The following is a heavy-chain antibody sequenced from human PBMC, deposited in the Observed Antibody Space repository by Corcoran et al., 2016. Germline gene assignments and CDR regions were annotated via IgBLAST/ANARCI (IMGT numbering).Heavy chain of an antibody. J-gene: IGHJ4*02. Sequence: QVQLVESGGGVVQPGRSLRLSCAASGFTFSSYGMHWVRQAPGKGLEWVAVISYDGSNKYYADSVKGRFTLSRDNSKNTLYLQMNSLRAEETAVYYCAKWGGVPGYCSGGSCPLDYWGQGTLVTVSS. CDR3: AKWGGVPGYCSGGSCPLDY. V-gene: IGHV3-30*18. CDR1: GFTFSSYG. D-gene: IGHD2-15*01. CDR2: ISYDGSNK.